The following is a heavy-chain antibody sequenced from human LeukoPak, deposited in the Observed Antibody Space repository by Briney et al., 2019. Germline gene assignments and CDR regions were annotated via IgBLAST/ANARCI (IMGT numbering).Heavy chain of an antibody. CDR2: IRSKAYGETT. Sequence: GGSLGLSCTASGFSFGDYAMSWVRQVPGKGLEWLGLIRSKAYGETTEYAASVKNRFTISRDDSKSIAYLQMNSLKTEDTAVYSCTATYYYGSGTYRYFDYWGQGTLVTVPS. V-gene: IGHV3-49*04. CDR1: GFSFGDYA. J-gene: IGHJ4*02. CDR3: TATYYYGSGTYRYFDY. D-gene: IGHD3-10*01.